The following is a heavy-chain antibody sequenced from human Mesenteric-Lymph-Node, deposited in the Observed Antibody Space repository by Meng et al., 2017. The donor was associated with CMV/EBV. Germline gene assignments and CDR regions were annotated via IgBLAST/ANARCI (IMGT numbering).Heavy chain of an antibody. V-gene: IGHV4-61*01. D-gene: IGHD3-22*01. CDR1: SGSVSSGSYY. CDR3: ARDGYYYDRSGFYA. Sequence: GPLRLSCTVSSGSVSSGSYYWSWIRQPPGKGLEWIGYVHHSGTTRYNPSLKSRVTISVDTSKNQFSLRLTSVITADTAVYYCARDGYYYDRSGFYAWGQGTLVTVSS. J-gene: IGHJ4*02. CDR2: VHHSGTT.